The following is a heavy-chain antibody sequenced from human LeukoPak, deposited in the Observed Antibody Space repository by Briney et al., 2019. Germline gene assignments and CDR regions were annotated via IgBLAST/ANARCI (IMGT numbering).Heavy chain of an antibody. J-gene: IGHJ4*02. D-gene: IGHD3-9*01. CDR1: GFTVTINY. CDR2: IYGGGST. Sequence: GGSLRLSCAASGFTVTINYMSWVRQAPGKGLEWVSVIYGGGSTYYADSVKGRFTISRDNSKNTLYLQMNSLRAEDTAVYYCARGGDILTGYFDYWGQGTLVTVSS. V-gene: IGHV3-53*05. CDR3: ARGGDILTGYFDY.